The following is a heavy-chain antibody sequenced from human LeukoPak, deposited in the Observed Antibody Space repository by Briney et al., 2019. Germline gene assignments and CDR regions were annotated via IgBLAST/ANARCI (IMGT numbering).Heavy chain of an antibody. D-gene: IGHD3-3*01. CDR1: GGSISSSSYY. V-gene: IGHV4-39*07. J-gene: IGHJ6*03. CDR2: IYYSGST. CDR3: ARVEFRNDFWSGYYNNYYYYMDV. Sequence: PSETLSLTCTVSGGSISSSSYYWGWIRQPPGKGLEWIGSIYYSGSTYYNPSLKSRVTISVDTSKNQFSLKLSSVTAADTAVYYCARVEFRNDFWSGYYNNYYYYMDVWGKGTTVTVSS.